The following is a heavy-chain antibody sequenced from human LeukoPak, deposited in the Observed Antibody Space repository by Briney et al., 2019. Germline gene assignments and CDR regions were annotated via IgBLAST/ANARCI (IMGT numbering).Heavy chain of an antibody. Sequence: SETLSLTCAVYGGSFSGYYWSWIRQPPGKGLEWIGEINHSGSTYYNPSLKSRLTISVDTSKNLFSLKLSSVTAADTAVFYCARGAGAGRGYTYGYDYWGQGTLVTVSS. CDR2: INHSGST. D-gene: IGHD5-18*01. V-gene: IGHV4-34*01. CDR1: GGSFSGYY. CDR3: ARGAGAGRGYTYGYDY. J-gene: IGHJ4*02.